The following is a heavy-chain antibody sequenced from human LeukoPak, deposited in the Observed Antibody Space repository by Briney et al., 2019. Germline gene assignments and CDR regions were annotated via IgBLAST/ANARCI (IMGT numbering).Heavy chain of an antibody. J-gene: IGHJ6*02. Sequence: ASVKVSCKASGYTFTSYGISWVRQAPGQGLEWMGWISAYNGNTNYAQKLQGRVTMTTDTSTSTAYMELRSLRPDDTAVYYCARVGVDYYYYYYGMDVWGQGTTVTVSS. CDR2: ISAYNGNT. D-gene: IGHD3-16*01. V-gene: IGHV1-18*01. CDR3: ARVGVDYYYYYYGMDV. CDR1: GYTFTSYG.